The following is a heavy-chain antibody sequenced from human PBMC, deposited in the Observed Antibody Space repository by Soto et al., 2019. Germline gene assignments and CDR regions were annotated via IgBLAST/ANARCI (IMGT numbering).Heavy chain of an antibody. J-gene: IGHJ6*02. CDR3: ARLAATPSYYYYGMDV. Sequence: QVQLVQAGAEVKKPGSSVKVSCTASGGTFSSYAISWVRQAPGQGLEWVGGIIPIFGTANYAQKFQGRVTITADESTSTAYMELSSLRSEDTAVYYCARLAATPSYYYYGMDVWGQGTTVTVSS. CDR1: GGTFSSYA. D-gene: IGHD2-15*01. V-gene: IGHV1-69*01. CDR2: IIPIFGTA.